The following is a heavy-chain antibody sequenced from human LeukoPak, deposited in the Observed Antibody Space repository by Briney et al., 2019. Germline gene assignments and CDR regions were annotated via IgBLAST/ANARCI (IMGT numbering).Heavy chain of an antibody. D-gene: IGHD3-10*01. CDR2: IYYSGST. J-gene: IGHJ4*02. V-gene: IGHV4-59*01. Sequence: PSETLSLTCTVSGGSISSYYWSWIRQPAGKGLEWIGYIYYSGSTNYNPSLKSRVTISVDTSKNQFSLKLSSVTAADTAVYYCAREGRKAGKFDYWGQGTLVTVSS. CDR1: GGSISSYY. CDR3: AREGRKAGKFDY.